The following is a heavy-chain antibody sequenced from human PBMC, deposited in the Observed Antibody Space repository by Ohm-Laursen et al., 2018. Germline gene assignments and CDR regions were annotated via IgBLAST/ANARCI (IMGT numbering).Heavy chain of an antibody. V-gene: IGHV1-18*01. J-gene: IGHJ4*02. CDR3: TRTKLGATLGAY. D-gene: IGHD1-26*01. CDR2: VSTHNGNT. Sequence: GASVKASCKASGYTFISDGISWVRQAPGQGLEWMGWVSTHNGNTNYAQKFQGRVTMTADTSTSTAYMELRSLRSDDTAMYYCTRTKLGATLGAYWGQGTLVTVSS. CDR1: GYTFISDG.